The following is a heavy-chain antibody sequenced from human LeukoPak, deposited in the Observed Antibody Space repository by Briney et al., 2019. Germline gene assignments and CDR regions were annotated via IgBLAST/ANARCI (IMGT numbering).Heavy chain of an antibody. Sequence: GGSLRLSCAASGFTFSSYSMNWVRQAPGKGLEWVSSISSSSSYIYYADSVKGRFTISRDNAKNSLYLQMNSLRAEDTAVYYCARGTGTIFGVVIKRNWFDPWGQGTLVTVCS. V-gene: IGHV3-21*01. CDR3: ARGTGTIFGVVIKRNWFDP. CDR1: GFTFSSYS. D-gene: IGHD3-3*01. CDR2: ISSSSSYI. J-gene: IGHJ5*02.